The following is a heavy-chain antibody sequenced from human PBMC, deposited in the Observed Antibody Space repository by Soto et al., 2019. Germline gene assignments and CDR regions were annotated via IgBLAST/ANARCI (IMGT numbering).Heavy chain of an antibody. Sequence: PGESLKISCQASGYSFPMYWIGWVRQMPGKGLEWMGIIYPGDSDTRYSPSFQGQVTISADKSINTAYLQLTNLKASDTAIYYCARPDSSSIDYWGQGTLVTSPQ. CDR2: IYPGDSDT. D-gene: IGHD6-19*01. CDR1: GYSFPMYW. V-gene: IGHV5-51*01. CDR3: ARPDSSSIDY. J-gene: IGHJ4*02.